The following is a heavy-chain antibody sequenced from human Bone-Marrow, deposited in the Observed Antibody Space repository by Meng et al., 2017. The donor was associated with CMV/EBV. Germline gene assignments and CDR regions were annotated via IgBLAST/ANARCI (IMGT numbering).Heavy chain of an antibody. Sequence: ETLSLTCTVSGGSISSSSYYWGWIRQAPGKGLEWVANINQDGSEKYYVDSVKGRITISRDNDEKSLFLQMSSLRAEDTGVYFCARGGATQVRTYGMDVWGQGTTVTVSS. V-gene: IGHV3-7*01. CDR2: INQDGSEK. D-gene: IGHD5-24*01. CDR1: GGSISSSSYY. J-gene: IGHJ6*02. CDR3: ARGGATQVRTYGMDV.